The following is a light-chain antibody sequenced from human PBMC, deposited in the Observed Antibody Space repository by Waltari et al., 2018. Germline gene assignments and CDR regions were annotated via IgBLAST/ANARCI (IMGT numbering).Light chain of an antibody. CDR2: WAS. CDR3: QQYYSTLT. J-gene: IGKJ4*01. Sequence: DIVMTQSPDSLAVSLGERATINCTSSQSVLYSSNNKNYLAWYQQKPRQPPKLLIYWASTRESGVPGRFSGSGSGTDFTLTINSLQAEDVAVYYCQQYYSTLTFGGGTKVEIK. CDR1: QSVLYSSNNKNY. V-gene: IGKV4-1*01.